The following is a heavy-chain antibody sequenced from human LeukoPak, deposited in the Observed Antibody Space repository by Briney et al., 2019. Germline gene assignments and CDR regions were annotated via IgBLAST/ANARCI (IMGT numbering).Heavy chain of an antibody. D-gene: IGHD1-26*01. J-gene: IGHJ3*02. CDR1: GYTFTVYA. CDR3: AREGLLLERAFDI. Sequence: ASVKVSCKASGYTFTVYAMHWVRQAPGQRLEWMGWINAGNGNTKYSQKYQGRVTITRDTSASTAYMELSSLRSEDTAVFYCAREGLLLERAFDIWGQGTMVTVSS. V-gene: IGHV1-3*01. CDR2: INAGNGNT.